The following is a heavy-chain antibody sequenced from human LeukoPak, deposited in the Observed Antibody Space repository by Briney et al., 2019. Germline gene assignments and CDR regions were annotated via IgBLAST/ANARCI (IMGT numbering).Heavy chain of an antibody. D-gene: IGHD3-10*01. CDR2: IYYSGST. Sequence: SETLSLTCAVYGGSFSGYYWSWIRQPPGKGLEWIGYIYYSGSTNYKPSLKSRVTISVDTSKNQFSLKLSSVTAADTAVYYCARGGYYGSGNDFRFDPWGQGTLVTVSS. CDR3: ARGGYYGSGNDFRFDP. V-gene: IGHV4-59*01. J-gene: IGHJ5*02. CDR1: GGSFSGYY.